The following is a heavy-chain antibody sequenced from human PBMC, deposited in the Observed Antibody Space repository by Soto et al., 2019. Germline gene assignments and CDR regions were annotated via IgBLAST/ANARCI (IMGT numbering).Heavy chain of an antibody. CDR3: ARGLYYYDSSGYSYYFDY. V-gene: IGHV4-30-4*01. D-gene: IGHD3-22*01. J-gene: IGHJ4*02. Sequence: QVQLQESGPGLVKPSQTLSLTCNVSGGSISSGDYYWSWIRQPPGKGLEWIGYIYYSGSTYYNPSLKSRVTISVDTSKNQFSLKRSSVTAADTAVYYCARGLYYYDSSGYSYYFDYWGQGTLVTVSS. CDR1: GGSISSGDYY. CDR2: IYYSGST.